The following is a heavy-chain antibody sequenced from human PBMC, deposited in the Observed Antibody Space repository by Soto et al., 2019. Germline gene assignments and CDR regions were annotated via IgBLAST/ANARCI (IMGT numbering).Heavy chain of an antibody. CDR3: AKGLSSRVVSSTCFDY. J-gene: IGHJ4*02. V-gene: IGHV3-30*18. CDR1: GFTFSSYA. Sequence: QVQLVESGGGVVQPGRSLRLTCAASGFTFSSYAMHWVRQAPGKGLEWVAVISYDGRSKYYADSIKGRFTISSDNSKNTLYLQMTDLRPEDSAVYYCAKGLSSRVVSSTCFDYWGQGTLVTVSS. CDR2: ISYDGRSK. D-gene: IGHD2-2*01.